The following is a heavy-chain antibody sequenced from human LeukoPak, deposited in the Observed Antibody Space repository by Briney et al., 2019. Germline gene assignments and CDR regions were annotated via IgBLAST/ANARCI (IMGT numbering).Heavy chain of an antibody. V-gene: IGHV3-49*04. Sequence: GRCLRLACTPAGSTLGVYAVGWVRRAPGKGLGWVGFIRSETYGRTSEYAASVKDRFTISRDDTNSIAYLQMNSLKSEATALYYCSSVDARWDYEGFDMWGKGTMVTVSS. D-gene: IGHD4-17*01. J-gene: IGHJ3*02. CDR2: IRSETYGRTS. CDR3: SSVDARWDYEGFDM. CDR1: GSTLGVYA.